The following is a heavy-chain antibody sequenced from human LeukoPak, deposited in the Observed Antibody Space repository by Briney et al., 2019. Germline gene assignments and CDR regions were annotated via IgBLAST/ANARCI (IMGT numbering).Heavy chain of an antibody. J-gene: IGHJ4*02. V-gene: IGHV4-4*02. CDR2: IYHSGST. D-gene: IGHD3-9*01. CDR1: GGSISSSNW. Sequence: SETLSLTCAVSGGSISSSNWWSWVRQPPGKGLEWIGEIYHSGSTNYNPSLKSRVTISVDKSKNQFSLKLSSVTAADTAVYYCARGFSYFDWLLEGWGQGTLVTVSS. CDR3: ARGFSYFDWLLEG.